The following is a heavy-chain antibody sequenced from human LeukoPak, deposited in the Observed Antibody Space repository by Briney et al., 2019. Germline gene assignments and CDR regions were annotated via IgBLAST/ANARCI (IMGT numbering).Heavy chain of an antibody. Sequence: ASVKVSCKASGYTFTGYYMHWVRQAPGQGLEWMGWINPNSGGTNYAQKFQGRVTMTRDTSISTAYMEPSRLRSDDTAVYYCARRGQTSRTFDYWGQGTLVTVSS. CDR3: ARRGQTSRTFDY. CDR1: GYTFTGYY. CDR2: INPNSGGT. V-gene: IGHV1-2*02. J-gene: IGHJ4*02. D-gene: IGHD1-1*01.